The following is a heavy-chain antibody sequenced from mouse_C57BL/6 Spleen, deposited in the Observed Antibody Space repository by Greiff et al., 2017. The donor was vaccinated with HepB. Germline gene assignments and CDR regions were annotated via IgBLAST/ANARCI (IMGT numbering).Heavy chain of an antibody. CDR2: IDPETGGT. Sequence: VKVVESGAELVRPGASVTLSCKASGYTFTDYEMHWVKQTPVHGLEWIGAIDPETGGTAYNQKFKGKAILTADKSSSTAYMELRSLTSEDSAVYYCTRGGYDYDWFAYWGQGTLVTVSA. CDR1: GYTFTDYE. V-gene: IGHV1-15*01. D-gene: IGHD2-4*01. CDR3: TRGGYDYDWFAY. J-gene: IGHJ3*01.